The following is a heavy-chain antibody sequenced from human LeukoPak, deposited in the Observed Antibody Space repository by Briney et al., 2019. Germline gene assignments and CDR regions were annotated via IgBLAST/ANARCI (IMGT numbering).Heavy chain of an antibody. D-gene: IGHD6-19*01. CDR2: INPSGGST. CDR1: GYTFTSYC. J-gene: IGHJ4*02. V-gene: IGHV1-46*01. Sequence: ASVKVSCKASGYTFTSYCIHWVRQAPGQGLEWMGIINPSGGSTSYAQKFQGRVTMTTDTSTSTVYMELSSLKSEDTAVYYCARDPPYSSVARRFDYWGQGTLVTVSS. CDR3: ARDPPYSSVARRFDY.